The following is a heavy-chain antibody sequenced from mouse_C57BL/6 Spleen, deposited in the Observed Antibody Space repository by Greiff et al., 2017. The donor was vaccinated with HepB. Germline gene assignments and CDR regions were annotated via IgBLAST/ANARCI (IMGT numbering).Heavy chain of an antibody. V-gene: IGHV2-2*02. J-gene: IGHJ4*01. Sequence: QVQLQQSGPGLVQPSQSLSITCTVSGFSLTSYGVHWGRQSPGKGLGWLGVIWSGGSTDYNATFISKLSLSKDTSKSQVFFKMTSLQANDTAIYYCAGGSCGSSYVCAMDYWGQGTSVTVSS. D-gene: IGHD1-1*01. CDR1: GFSLTSYG. CDR2: IWSGGST. CDR3: AGGSCGSSYVCAMDY.